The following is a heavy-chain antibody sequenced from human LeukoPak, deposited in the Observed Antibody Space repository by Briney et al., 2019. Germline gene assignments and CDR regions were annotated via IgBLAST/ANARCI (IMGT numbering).Heavy chain of an antibody. V-gene: IGHV3-30-3*01. CDR1: GFTFSSYA. J-gene: IGHJ6*02. Sequence: PGRSLRLSCAASGFTFSSYAMHWVRQAPGKGLGWVAVISYDGSNKYYADSVKGRFTISRDNSKNTLYLQMNSLRAEDTAVYYCARKYYYDSSGYNYYYGMDVWGQGTTVTVSS. D-gene: IGHD3-22*01. CDR2: ISYDGSNK. CDR3: ARKYYYDSSGYNYYYGMDV.